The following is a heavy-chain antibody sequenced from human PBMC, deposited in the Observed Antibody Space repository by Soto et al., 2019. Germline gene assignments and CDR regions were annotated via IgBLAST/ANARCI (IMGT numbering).Heavy chain of an antibody. J-gene: IGHJ3*02. V-gene: IGHV4-39*02. CDR3: ARDGSGWYPDAFDI. CDR1: GDSINSSNFY. D-gene: IGHD6-19*01. CDR2: IYYSGST. Sequence: SETLSLTCTVSGDSINSSNFYWGWIRQPPGKGLEWIGNIYYSGSTYYNPSLKSRVTISVDTSKNQFSLKLSSVTAADTAVYYCARDGSGWYPDAFDIWGQGTMVTVSS.